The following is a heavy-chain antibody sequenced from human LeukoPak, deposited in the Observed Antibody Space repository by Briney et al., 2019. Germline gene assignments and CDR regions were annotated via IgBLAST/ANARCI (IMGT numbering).Heavy chain of an antibody. V-gene: IGHV3-30-3*01. CDR2: ISYDGTKT. J-gene: IGHJ4*02. CDR1: GFPFSGYA. Sequence: GGSLRLSCTASGFPFSGYAFHWVRQAPGKGLEWVTLISYDGTKTYYADSVKGRFTISRDNSKNTLYLQMNSLRAEDTAVYYCARSGPFNDYVWGSYRYYFDYWGQGTLVTVSS. D-gene: IGHD3-16*02. CDR3: ARSGPFNDYVWGSYRYYFDY.